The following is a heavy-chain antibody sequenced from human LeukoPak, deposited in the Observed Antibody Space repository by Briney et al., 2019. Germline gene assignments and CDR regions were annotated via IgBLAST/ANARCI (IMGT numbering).Heavy chain of an antibody. J-gene: IGHJ4*02. V-gene: IGHV4-4*07. CDR3: ARDLGYSYGYQGYFDY. CDR1: GGSISSDY. CDR2: IYTSGST. D-gene: IGHD5-18*01. Sequence: PSETLSLTCTVSGGSISSDYWSWIRQPAGKGPEWIGRIYTSGSTNYNPSLKSRVTIPVDTSKNQFSLKLSSVTAADTAVYYCARDLGYSYGYQGYFDYWGQGTLVTVSS.